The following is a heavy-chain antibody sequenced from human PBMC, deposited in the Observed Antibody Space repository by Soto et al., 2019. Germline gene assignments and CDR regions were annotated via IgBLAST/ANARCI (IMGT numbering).Heavy chain of an antibody. Sequence: GGFLRLSCAASGFTFSSNYMIWVRRAPGKGLEWVSVIYSGGSTYYADSVKGRFTISRHNSKNTLYLQMNSLRAEDTAVYYCARVHMYGDYVYAFDIWGQGTMVTV. J-gene: IGHJ3*02. V-gene: IGHV3-53*04. CDR1: GFTFSSNY. CDR2: IYSGGST. CDR3: ARVHMYGDYVYAFDI. D-gene: IGHD4-17*01.